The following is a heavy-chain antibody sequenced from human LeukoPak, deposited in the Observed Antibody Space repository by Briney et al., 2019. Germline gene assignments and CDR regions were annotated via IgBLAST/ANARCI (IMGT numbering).Heavy chain of an antibody. CDR1: GGSMSNYY. D-gene: IGHD5-24*01. CDR3: ARHVRSGYNFLDY. V-gene: IGHV4-59*08. CDR2: IYFSGSS. J-gene: IGHJ4*02. Sequence: PSETLSLTCTVSGGSMSNYYWSWIRQPPGRGLEWIGYIYFSGSSNYNPSLKSRVTMSVDTSMNQFSLKLSSVTAADTAVYYCARHVRSGYNFLDYWGQGNLVTVSS.